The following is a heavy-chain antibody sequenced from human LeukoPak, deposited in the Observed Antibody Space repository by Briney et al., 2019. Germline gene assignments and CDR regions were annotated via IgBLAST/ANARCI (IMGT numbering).Heavy chain of an antibody. Sequence: PGGSPRLSCAASGFTFSSYGMHWVRQAPGKGLEWVAFIRYDGSNKYYADSVKGRFTISRDNSKNTLYLQMNSLRAEDTAVYYCAKDRSGSYPQGLDYWGQGTLVTVSS. CDR3: AKDRSGSYPQGLDY. CDR2: IRYDGSNK. J-gene: IGHJ4*02. V-gene: IGHV3-30*02. D-gene: IGHD1-26*01. CDR1: GFTFSSYG.